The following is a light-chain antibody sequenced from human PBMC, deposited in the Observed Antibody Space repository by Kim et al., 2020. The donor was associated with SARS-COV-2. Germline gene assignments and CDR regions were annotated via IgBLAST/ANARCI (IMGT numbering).Light chain of an antibody. CDR1: KLGDKH. V-gene: IGLV3-1*01. Sequence: VSPGQTDSITCSGDKLGDKHACWYQQKPGQSPVLVIYQDYKRPSGIPERFSGSNSGNTATLTISGTQAMDEADYYCQAWDTTTTYVFGTGTKVTVL. J-gene: IGLJ1*01. CDR2: QDY. CDR3: QAWDTTTTYV.